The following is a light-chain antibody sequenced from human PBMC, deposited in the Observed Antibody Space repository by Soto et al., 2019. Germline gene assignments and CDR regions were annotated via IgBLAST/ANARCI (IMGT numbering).Light chain of an antibody. Sequence: QSVLTQPASVSGSPGQSITISCTGGSSNIGINTVNWYQQLPGTAPKVLIYADNQRPSGVPDRFSGSKSGTSASLAINGLQSGDEADYHCGAWDESLNGYVFGTGTKVTVL. J-gene: IGLJ1*01. CDR3: GAWDESLNGYV. CDR1: SSNIGINT. CDR2: ADN. V-gene: IGLV1-44*01.